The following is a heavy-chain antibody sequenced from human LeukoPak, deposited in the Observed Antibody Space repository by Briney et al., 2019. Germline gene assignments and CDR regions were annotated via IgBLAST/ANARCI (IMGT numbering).Heavy chain of an antibody. CDR2: IYYSGST. D-gene: IGHD5-12*01. J-gene: IGHJ3*02. CDR3: ARTDIVATAGAFDI. V-gene: IGHV4-59*06. Sequence: SETLSLTCAVDGGSFSGYYWSWIRQPPGKGLEWIGYIYYSGSTYYNPSLKSRVTISVDTSKNQFSLKLSSVTAADTAVYYCARTDIVATAGAFDIWGQGTMVTVSS. CDR1: GGSFSGYY.